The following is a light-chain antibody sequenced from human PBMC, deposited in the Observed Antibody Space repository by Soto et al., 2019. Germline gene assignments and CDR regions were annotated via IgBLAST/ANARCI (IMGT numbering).Light chain of an antibody. CDR3: HQYNDWPLYT. V-gene: IGKV3-15*01. Sequence: EIVLTQSPGTLSLSPGERATLSCRASQSVSRSYLARYQQKPCQAPRLLIYCASSRATGIPARFSGSGSGTEFTLTISSLQFEDFAVYYWHQYNDWPLYTVGQGTKLEIK. CDR2: CAS. CDR1: QSVSRSY. J-gene: IGKJ2*01.